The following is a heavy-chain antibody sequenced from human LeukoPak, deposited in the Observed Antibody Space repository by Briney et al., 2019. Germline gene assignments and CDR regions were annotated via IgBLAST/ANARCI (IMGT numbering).Heavy chain of an antibody. V-gene: IGHV3-15*01. J-gene: IGHJ4*02. CDR1: GFSFSDAW. CDR3: TTPPD. CDR2: IKPIASSGTT. Sequence: PGGSLRLSCTASGFSFSDAWMTWVRQAPGKGLEWVGRIKPIASSGTTEYAAPVKGRFTISRDHSKNTVYLQMNSLESEDTAVYYCTTPPDWGQGTLVTVSS.